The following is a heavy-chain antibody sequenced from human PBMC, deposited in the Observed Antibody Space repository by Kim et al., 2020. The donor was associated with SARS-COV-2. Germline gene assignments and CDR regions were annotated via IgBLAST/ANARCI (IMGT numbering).Heavy chain of an antibody. Sequence: GGSLRLSCAASGFTFDDYAMHWVRQAPGKGLEWVSGISWNSGSIGYADSVKGRFTISRDNAKNSLYLQMNSLRAEDTALYYCAKDRSSGWPYYYYGMDVWGQGTTVTVSS. CDR1: GFTFDDYA. V-gene: IGHV3-9*01. J-gene: IGHJ6*02. CDR2: ISWNSGSI. D-gene: IGHD6-19*01. CDR3: AKDRSSGWPYYYYGMDV.